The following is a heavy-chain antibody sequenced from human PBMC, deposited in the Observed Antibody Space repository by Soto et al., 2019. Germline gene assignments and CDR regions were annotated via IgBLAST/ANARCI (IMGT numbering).Heavy chain of an antibody. D-gene: IGHD6-13*01. V-gene: IGHV1-3*01. Sequence: ASVKVSCKASGYTFTSYAMHWVRQAPGQRLEWMGWINAGNGNTKYSQKFQGRVTITRDTSASTAYMELSSLRSEDTAVYYCARDRSFGYSSSNDYYYYYGMDVWGQGTTVTVSS. CDR2: INAGNGNT. CDR3: ARDRSFGYSSSNDYYYYYGMDV. J-gene: IGHJ6*02. CDR1: GYTFTSYA.